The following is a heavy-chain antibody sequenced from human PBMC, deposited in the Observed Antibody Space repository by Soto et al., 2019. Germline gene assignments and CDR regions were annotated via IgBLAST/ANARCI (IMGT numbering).Heavy chain of an antibody. CDR2: INAGNGNT. D-gene: IGHD2-2*01. CDR3: ARGPRVVVPAAMRDY. CDR1: GYTFTSYA. V-gene: IGHV1-3*01. J-gene: IGHJ4*02. Sequence: QVQLVQSGAEVQKPGASVKVSCKASGYTFTSYAMHWVRQAPGQRLEWMGWINAGNGNTKYSQKFQGRVTITRDTSASTAYMELSSLRSEDTAVYYCARGPRVVVPAAMRDYWGQGTLVTVSS.